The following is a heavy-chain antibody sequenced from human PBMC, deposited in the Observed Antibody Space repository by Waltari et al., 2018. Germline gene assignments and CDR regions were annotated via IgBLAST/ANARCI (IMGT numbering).Heavy chain of an antibody. D-gene: IGHD6-19*01. J-gene: IGHJ4*02. CDR1: GFTFSSYA. CDR2: ISYDGSNK. V-gene: IGHV3-30*04. Sequence: QVPLVESGGGVVQPGRSLRLSCAASGFTFSSYAMHWVRQAPGKGLEWVAVISYDGSNKYYADSVKGRFTISRDNSKNTLYLQMNSLRAEDTAVYYCARVGAVAGTEIDYWGQGTLVTVSS. CDR3: ARVGAVAGTEIDY.